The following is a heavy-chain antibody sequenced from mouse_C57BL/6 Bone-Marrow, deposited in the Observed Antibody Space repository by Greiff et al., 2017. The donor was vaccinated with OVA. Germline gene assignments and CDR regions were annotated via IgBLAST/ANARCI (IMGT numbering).Heavy chain of an antibody. J-gene: IGHJ4*01. V-gene: IGHV1-76*01. CDR3: AYYSNYGAIDY. D-gene: IGHD2-5*01. CDR1: GYTFTDYY. Sequence: QVQLQESGAELVRPGASVKLSCKASGYTFTDYYINWVKQRPGQGLEWIARIYPGSGNTYYNEKFKGKATLTAEKSSSTAYMQRSSLTSEDSAVYICAYYSNYGAIDYWGQGTSVTVSS. CDR2: IYPGSGNT.